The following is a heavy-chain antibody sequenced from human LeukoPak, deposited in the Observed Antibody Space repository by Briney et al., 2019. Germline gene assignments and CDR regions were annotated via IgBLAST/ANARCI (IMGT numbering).Heavy chain of an antibody. D-gene: IGHD6-6*01. J-gene: IGHJ5*02. V-gene: IGHV1-2*02. Sequence: ASVKVSRKASGYTFTGYYMHWVRQAPGQGLEWMGWINPNSGGTNYAQKFQGRVTMTRDTSISTAYMELSRLRSDDTAVYYCARDRVPPLAARPFGWFDPWGQGTLVTVSS. CDR2: INPNSGGT. CDR3: ARDRVPPLAARPFGWFDP. CDR1: GYTFTGYY.